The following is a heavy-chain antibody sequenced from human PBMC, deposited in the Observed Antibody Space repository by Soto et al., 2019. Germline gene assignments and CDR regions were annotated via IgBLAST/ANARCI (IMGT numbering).Heavy chain of an antibody. CDR1: GLTFSPYG. J-gene: IGHJ6*02. Sequence: EVQLVESGGGLVKPGGSLRLSCAASGLTFSPYGMNWVRQAPGTGLECVSSISSGGEYVGYADSVKGLLPISRDNAKNSLYRQLDSLSVEDTAVYYCATDGAAGAAMGVGGQGTTVTVSS. D-gene: IGHD6-13*01. CDR2: ISSGGEYV. CDR3: ATDGAAGAAMGV. V-gene: IGHV3-21*01.